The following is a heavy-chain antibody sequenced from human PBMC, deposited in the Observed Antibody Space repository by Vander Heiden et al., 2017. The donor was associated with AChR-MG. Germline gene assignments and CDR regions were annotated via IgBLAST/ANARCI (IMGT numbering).Heavy chain of an antibody. CDR3: AMTTVYYYYYYYMDV. J-gene: IGHJ6*03. CDR1: GGSFSGYY. CDR2: INHSGST. D-gene: IGHD4-17*01. Sequence: QVQLQQLGAGPLKPSETLSLTCAVYGGSFSGYYWRWIRHPPGKGLEWIGEINHSGSTNYNPSLKSRVTISVDTSKNQFSLKLSSVTAADTAVYYCAMTTVYYYYYYYMDVWGKGTTVTVSS. V-gene: IGHV4-34*01.